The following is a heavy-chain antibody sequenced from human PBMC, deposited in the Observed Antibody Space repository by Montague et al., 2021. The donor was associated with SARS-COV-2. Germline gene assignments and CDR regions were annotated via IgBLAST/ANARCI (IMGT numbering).Heavy chain of an antibody. Sequence: SETLSLTCTVSGGSISSSSYYWGWIRQPPGKGLEWIGSIYYSGSTYYNPSLKSRVTISVDTSKNQFSLKLSSVTPADTAVYYCARSGWEQLVRARYYYYYGMDVWGQGTTVTVSS. J-gene: IGHJ6*02. D-gene: IGHD6-6*01. V-gene: IGHV4-39*01. CDR3: ARSGWEQLVRARYYYYYGMDV. CDR1: GGSISSSSYY. CDR2: IYYSGST.